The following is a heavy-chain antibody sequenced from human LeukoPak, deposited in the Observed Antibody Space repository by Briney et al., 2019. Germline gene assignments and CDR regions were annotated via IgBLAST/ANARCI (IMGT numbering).Heavy chain of an antibody. D-gene: IGHD3-16*01. CDR2: INPNSGGT. CDR3: ARNSYAAGDA. V-gene: IGHV1-2*06. CDR1: GGTFSSYA. Sequence: ASVTVSCTASGGTFSSYAISWVRQAPGQGLEWMGRINPNSGGTNYAQKFQGRVTMTRDTSISTAYMELSRLRSDDTAVYYCARNSYAAGDAWGQGTLVTVSS. J-gene: IGHJ4*02.